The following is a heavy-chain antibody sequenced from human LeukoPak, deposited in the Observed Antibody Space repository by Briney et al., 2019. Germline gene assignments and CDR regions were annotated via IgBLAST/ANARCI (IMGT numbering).Heavy chain of an antibody. CDR3: ARHYEADTPMVGPPLPEAQYGMDV. V-gene: IGHV5-51*01. Sequence: GESLKISCEGSGYSFTSYWIGWVRQMPGKGLEWMGIIYPGDSDTRYSPSFQGQVTISADKSINTAYLQWSSLQASDTAMYYFARHYEADTPMVGPPLPEAQYGMDVWGQGTTVT. J-gene: IGHJ6*02. CDR2: IYPGDSDT. CDR1: GYSFTSYW. D-gene: IGHD5-18*01.